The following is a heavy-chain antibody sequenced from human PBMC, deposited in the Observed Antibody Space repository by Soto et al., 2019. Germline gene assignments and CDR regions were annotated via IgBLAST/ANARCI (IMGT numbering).Heavy chain of an antibody. CDR1: GGTFSSYA. CDR3: ATLTKYYYDSSALDY. V-gene: IGHV1-69*13. J-gene: IGHJ4*02. D-gene: IGHD3-22*01. CDR2: IIPIFGTA. Sequence: SVKVSCKASGGTFSSYAISWVRQAPGQGLEWMGGIIPIFGTANHAQKFQGRVTITADESTSTAYMELSSLRSEDTAVYYCATLTKYYYDSSALDYWGQGTLVTVSS.